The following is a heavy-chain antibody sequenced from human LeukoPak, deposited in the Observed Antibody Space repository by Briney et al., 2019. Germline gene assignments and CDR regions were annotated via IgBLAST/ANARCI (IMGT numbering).Heavy chain of an antibody. V-gene: IGHV1-46*01. Sequence: ASVKVSCKGSGYTFTNHYMHWVRQAPGQGLEWMGIINPSGTRTTYAQKFEGRVIISRDQSANSVYMELSNLGSDDTAVYYCARDRYFDWLLLHYYYYMDVWGKGTTVTVSS. CDR1: GYTFTNHY. D-gene: IGHD3-9*01. CDR2: INPSGTRT. J-gene: IGHJ6*03. CDR3: ARDRYFDWLLLHYYYYMDV.